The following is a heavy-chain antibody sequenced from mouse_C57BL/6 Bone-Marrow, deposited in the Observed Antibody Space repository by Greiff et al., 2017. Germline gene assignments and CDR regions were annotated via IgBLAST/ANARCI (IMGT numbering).Heavy chain of an antibody. Sequence: QVQLKQPGAELVMPGASVKLSCKASGYTFTSYWMHWVKQRPGQGLEWIGEIDPSDSYTNYNQKFKGKSTLTVDKSSSTAHMQLSSLTSEDSAVYDCARDDYDRFAYWGQGTLVTVSA. CDR1: GYTFTSYW. CDR3: ARDDYDRFAY. J-gene: IGHJ3*01. CDR2: IDPSDSYT. D-gene: IGHD2-4*01. V-gene: IGHV1-69*01.